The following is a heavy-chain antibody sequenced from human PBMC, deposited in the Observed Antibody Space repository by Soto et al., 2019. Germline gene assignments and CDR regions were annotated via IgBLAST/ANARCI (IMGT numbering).Heavy chain of an antibody. CDR2: IFYSGST. Sequence: SETLSLTCTVSGGSISSSSYYWGWIRQPPGKGLEWVGSIFYSGSTYYNPSLKSRVTISVDTSKNQFSLKVTSVTAADTAVYYCAKQVGSWGDGFDPWGQGTLVTVSS. CDR1: GGSISSSSYY. V-gene: IGHV4-39*01. CDR3: AKQVGSWGDGFDP. J-gene: IGHJ5*02. D-gene: IGHD3-16*01.